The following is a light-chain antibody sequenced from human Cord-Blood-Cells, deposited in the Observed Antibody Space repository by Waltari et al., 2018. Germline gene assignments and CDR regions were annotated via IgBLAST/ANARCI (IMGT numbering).Light chain of an antibody. CDR2: WSS. Sequence: DIVMTQSPDSLAVSLGERATINCKSSQSVLYSSNNKNYLAGYQQKPGQPPKLLIYWSSTRESGGPDRFSGSGSGTDFTLTISSVQAEDVAVYYCQQYYSTPYTFGQGTKLEIK. CDR1: QSVLYSSNNKNY. J-gene: IGKJ2*01. V-gene: IGKV4-1*01. CDR3: QQYYSTPYT.